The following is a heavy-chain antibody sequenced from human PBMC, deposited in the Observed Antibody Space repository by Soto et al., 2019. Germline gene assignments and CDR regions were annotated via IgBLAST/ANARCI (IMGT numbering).Heavy chain of an antibody. CDR2: INSRGSTI. V-gene: IGHV3-11*01. J-gene: IGHJ6*02. CDR3: ARARPDIVMVVGETPGYYGMDV. CDR1: GFRFSDYY. D-gene: IGHD2-15*01. Sequence: QVQLVESGGGLVKPGGSLRLSCVASGFRFSDYYMTWIRQAPGKGLEWVSYINSRGSTIYQADSVRGRFTVSRDNAKNSLYLQRNSLRVEDTAVYFCARARPDIVMVVGETPGYYGMDVWGQGTTVTVSS.